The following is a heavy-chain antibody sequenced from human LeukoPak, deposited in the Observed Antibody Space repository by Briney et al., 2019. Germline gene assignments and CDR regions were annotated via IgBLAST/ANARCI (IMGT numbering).Heavy chain of an antibody. CDR2: IKQDGSEK. CDR3: ARGLVVAATPPYSYYGMDV. V-gene: IGHV3-7*01. Sequence: GGSLRLSCAASGFTFSSYWMSWVRQAPGKGLEWVANIKQDGSEKYYVDSVKGRFTISRDNAKNSLYLQMNSLRAEDTAVYYCARGLVVAATPPYSYYGMDVWGKGTTVTVSS. J-gene: IGHJ6*04. CDR1: GFTFSSYW. D-gene: IGHD2-15*01.